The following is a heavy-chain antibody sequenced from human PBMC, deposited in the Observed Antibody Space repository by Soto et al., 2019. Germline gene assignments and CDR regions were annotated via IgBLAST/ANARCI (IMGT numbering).Heavy chain of an antibody. CDR3: ARDWARAEDV. V-gene: IGHV1-3*01. J-gene: IGHJ6*02. CDR1: GYTFTGYP. CDR2: INAGNGDT. D-gene: IGHD7-27*01. Sequence: SSVKVSCKASGYTFTGYPIHWVRQAPGQGLEWMGWINAGNGDTKYSQKFQGRVTITRDTSASTAYMELSSLRSEDTAVYYCARDWARAEDVWGQGTTVTVSS.